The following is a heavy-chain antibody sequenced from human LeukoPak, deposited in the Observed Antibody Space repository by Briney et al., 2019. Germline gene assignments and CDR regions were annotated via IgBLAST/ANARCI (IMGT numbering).Heavy chain of an antibody. J-gene: IGHJ4*02. V-gene: IGHV1-2*02. CDR1: GYTFTGYY. D-gene: IGHD2-21*01. CDR2: INPNSGGT. Sequence: ASVKVSCKASGYTFTGYYMHRVRQAPGQGLEWMGWINPNSGGTNYAQKFQGRVTMTRDTSISTAYMELSRLRSDDTAVYYCAREGSCGGDCYTYWGQGTLVTVSS. CDR3: AREGSCGGDCYTY.